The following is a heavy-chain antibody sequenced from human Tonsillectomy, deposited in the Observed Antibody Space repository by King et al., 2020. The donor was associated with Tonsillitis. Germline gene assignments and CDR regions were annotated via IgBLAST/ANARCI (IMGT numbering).Heavy chain of an antibody. J-gene: IGHJ6*02. V-gene: IGHV3-33*05. D-gene: IGHD1-1*01. Sequence: VQLVESGGGVVQPGRSLRLSCAASGFTFSTYGMHWVRQAPGKGLEWVAVISDDGSNKYSADSVKGRFTISRDNSKNTLYLKMNSLRAEDTAVYYCARGSLEDYYDIDVWGQGPTVTVSS. CDR3: ARGSLEDYYDIDV. CDR2: ISDDGSNK. CDR1: GFTFSTYG.